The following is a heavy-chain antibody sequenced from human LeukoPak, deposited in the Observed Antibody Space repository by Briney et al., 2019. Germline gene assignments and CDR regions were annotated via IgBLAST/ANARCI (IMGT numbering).Heavy chain of an antibody. D-gene: IGHD6-19*01. CDR3: ARDGSAVAPHDVNWFDP. CDR2: ISSSSSYI. J-gene: IGHJ5*02. V-gene: IGHV3-21*01. CDR1: GFTFSIYS. Sequence: KTGGSLRLSCAASGFTFSIYSMNWVRQAPGKGLKWVSYISSSSSYIYYADSVKGRFTISRDNAKNSLYLQMNSLRPEDTAVYYSARDGSAVAPHDVNWFDPWGQGTLVTVSS.